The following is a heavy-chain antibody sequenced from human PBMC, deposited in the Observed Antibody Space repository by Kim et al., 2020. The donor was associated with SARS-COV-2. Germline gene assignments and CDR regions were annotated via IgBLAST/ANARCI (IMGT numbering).Heavy chain of an antibody. J-gene: IGHJ4*02. CDR3: ARVQGYCSGGSCYLFDY. Sequence: SETLSLTCTVSGGSISSGEYYWSWIRQPPGKGLEWIGYIYYSGSTYYNPSLKSRVTISVDTSKNQFSLKLSSVTAADTAVYYCARVQGYCSGGSCYLFDYWGQGTLVTVSS. CDR2: IYYSGST. V-gene: IGHV4-30-4*01. D-gene: IGHD2-15*01. CDR1: GGSISSGEYY.